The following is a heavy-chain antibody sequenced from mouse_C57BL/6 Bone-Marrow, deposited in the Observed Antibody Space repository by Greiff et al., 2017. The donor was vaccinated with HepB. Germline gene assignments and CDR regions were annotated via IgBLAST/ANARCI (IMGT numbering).Heavy chain of an antibody. CDR1: GFTFSSYA. CDR2: ISDGGSYT. V-gene: IGHV5-4*01. CDR3: ARASYYYALDY. Sequence: EVQVVESGGGLVKPGGSLKLSCAVSGFTFSSYAMSWVRQTPETRLEWVATISDGGSYTYYPDNVKGRFTISRDNAKNNLYLQMSHLKSDDTAMYYCARASYYYALDYWGQGTSVTVSS. J-gene: IGHJ4*01.